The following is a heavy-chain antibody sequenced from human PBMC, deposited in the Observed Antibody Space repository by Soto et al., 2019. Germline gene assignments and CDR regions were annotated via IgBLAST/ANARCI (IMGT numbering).Heavy chain of an antibody. CDR3: ASRIVATETVDY. Sequence: QVRLQESGPGLVKPSETLSLTCTVSGGSMLSYYWSWIRQPPGRGLELIGFIYYAGRTKYNPSLNSRVTISVDTSKNQFCLTVTSVTAADTAVYYCASRIVATETVDYWGQGTLVTVSS. V-gene: IGHV4-59*08. CDR2: IYYAGRT. CDR1: GGSMLSYY. D-gene: IGHD5-12*01. J-gene: IGHJ4*02.